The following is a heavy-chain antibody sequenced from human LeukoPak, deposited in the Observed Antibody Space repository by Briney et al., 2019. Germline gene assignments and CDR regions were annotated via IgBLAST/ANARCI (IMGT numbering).Heavy chain of an antibody. CDR3: ASALNSYSSGLEYFQH. Sequence: PSGTLSLTCAVSGGSISSSNWWSWVRQPPGKGLEWIGEIYHSGSTNYNPSLKSRVTISVDTSKNQFSLKLSSVTAADTAVYYCASALNSYSSGLEYFQHWGQGTLVTVSS. D-gene: IGHD6-19*01. CDR2: IYHSGST. CDR1: GGSISSSNW. V-gene: IGHV4-4*02. J-gene: IGHJ1*01.